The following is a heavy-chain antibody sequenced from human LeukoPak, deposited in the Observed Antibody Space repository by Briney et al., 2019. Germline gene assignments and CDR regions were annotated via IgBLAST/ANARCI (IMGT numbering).Heavy chain of an antibody. V-gene: IGHV4-34*01. Sequence: SETLSLTCAVYGGSFSGYYWSWIRQPPGKGLEWIGEINHSGSANYNPSLKSRVTISVDTSKNQFSLKLSSVTAADTAVYYCARGPRGFDYWGQGTLVTVSS. J-gene: IGHJ4*02. CDR2: INHSGSA. CDR1: GGSFSGYY. CDR3: ARGPRGFDY.